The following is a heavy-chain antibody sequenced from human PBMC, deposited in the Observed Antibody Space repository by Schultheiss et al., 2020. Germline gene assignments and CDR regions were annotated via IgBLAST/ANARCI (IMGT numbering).Heavy chain of an antibody. CDR3: AKDSGSDNAY. CDR1: GFTFSSYA. D-gene: IGHD3-10*01. Sequence: WGSMRLSCAASGFTFSSYAMSWVRQAPGKGLEWVSAISGSGGSTYYADSVKGRFTISRDNSKNTLYLQMNSLRAEDTAVYYCAKDSGSDNAYWGQGTLVTVSS. V-gene: IGHV3-23*01. CDR2: ISGSGGST. J-gene: IGHJ4*02.